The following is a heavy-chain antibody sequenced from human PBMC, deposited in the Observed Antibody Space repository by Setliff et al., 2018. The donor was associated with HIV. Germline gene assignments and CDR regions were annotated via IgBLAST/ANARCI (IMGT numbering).Heavy chain of an antibody. D-gene: IGHD1-1*01. CDR3: GGAAPRTGQGTIDY. V-gene: IGHV4-34*01. CDR2: IYYSGST. J-gene: IGHJ4*02. CDR1: GESFSGYF. Sequence: PSETLSLTCAVYGESFSGYFWSWIRQPPGKGLEWIGSIYYSGSTYYNPSLKSRVTISEDTSKNQFSLKLSSVTAADTAVYYCGGAAPRTGQGTIDYWGQGTLVTVSS.